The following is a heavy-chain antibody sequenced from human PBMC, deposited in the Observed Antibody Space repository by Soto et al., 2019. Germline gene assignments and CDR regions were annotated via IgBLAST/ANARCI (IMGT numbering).Heavy chain of an antibody. V-gene: IGHV3-30*18. CDR2: ISYDGSNK. CDR1: GFTFSSYG. J-gene: IGHJ4*02. Sequence: QVQLVESGGGVVQPGRSLRLSCAASGFTFSSYGMHWVRQAPGKGLEWVAVISYDGSNKYYADSVKGRFTISRDNSKNTLYLKMNSLRAEDTAVYYCAKVDYWGQGTLVTVSS. CDR3: AKVDY.